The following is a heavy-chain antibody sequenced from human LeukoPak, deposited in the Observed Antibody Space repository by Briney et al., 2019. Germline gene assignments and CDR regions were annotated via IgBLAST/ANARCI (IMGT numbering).Heavy chain of an antibody. Sequence: PSETLSLTCTVSGGSISSYYWSWIRQPPGKGLEWIGYIYYSGSTNYNPSLKSRVTISVDTSKNQFSLKLSSVTAADTAVYYCAXXVRGVRKGSFDYWGQGTLVTVSS. J-gene: IGHJ4*02. CDR2: IYYSGST. CDR1: GGSISSYY. CDR3: AXXVRGVRKGSFDY. D-gene: IGHD3-10*01. V-gene: IGHV4-59*12.